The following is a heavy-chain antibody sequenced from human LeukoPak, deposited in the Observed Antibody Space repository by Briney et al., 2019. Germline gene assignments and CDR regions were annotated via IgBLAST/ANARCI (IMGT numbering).Heavy chain of an antibody. CDR1: GYTFTSYG. J-gene: IGHJ5*02. CDR2: ISAYNGNT. V-gene: IGHV1-18*01. Sequence: ASVKVSCKASGYTFTSYGISWVRQAPGQGLECMGWISAYNGNTNYAQKFQDRLTMTTDKSTSTAYMELRSPRSDDTAVYYCARDTAMAYYEESYFDPWGQGTLVTVSS. D-gene: IGHD5-18*01. CDR3: ARDTAMAYYEESYFDP.